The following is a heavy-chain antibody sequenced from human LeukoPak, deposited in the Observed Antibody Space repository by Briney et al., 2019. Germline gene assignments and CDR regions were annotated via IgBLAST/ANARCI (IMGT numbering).Heavy chain of an antibody. CDR2: INHSGST. J-gene: IGHJ4*02. CDR3: ARRGYSYGQ. Sequence: LETLSLTCAVYGGSFSGYYWSWIRQPPGKGLEWIGEINHSGSTNYNPSLKSRVTISVDTSKNQFSLKLSSVTAADTALYYCARRGYSYGQWGQGTLVTVSS. CDR1: GGSFSGYY. V-gene: IGHV4-34*01. D-gene: IGHD5-18*01.